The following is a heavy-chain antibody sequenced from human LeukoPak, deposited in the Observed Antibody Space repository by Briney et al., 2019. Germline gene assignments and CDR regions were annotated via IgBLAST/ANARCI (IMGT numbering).Heavy chain of an antibody. CDR2: MYSSGST. CDR3: ARHVYGKGMYG. CDR1: GDSLNGYY. V-gene: IGHV4-59*08. Sequence: SSETLSLTCTVSGDSLNGYYGGWIRQPPGKGLECVGYMYSSGSTAYNPSLKNHLSISIDTPKSQCSLTLSSVTAADTAVYFCARHVYGKGMYGWGKGSTVSVCS. J-gene: IGHJ6*04. D-gene: IGHD4-17*01.